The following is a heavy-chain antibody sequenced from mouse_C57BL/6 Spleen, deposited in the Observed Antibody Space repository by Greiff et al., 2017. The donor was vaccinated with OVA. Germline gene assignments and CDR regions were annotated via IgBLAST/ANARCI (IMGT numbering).Heavy chain of an antibody. Sequence: QVQLKQPGAELVKPGASVKVSCKASGYTFTSYWMHWVKQRPGQGLEWIGRIHPSDSDTNYNQKFKGKATLTVDKSSSTAYMQLSSLTSEDSAVYYCAINYGSRGGFDYWGQGTTLTVSS. CDR3: AINYGSRGGFDY. J-gene: IGHJ2*01. V-gene: IGHV1-74*01. D-gene: IGHD1-1*01. CDR2: IHPSDSDT. CDR1: GYTFTSYW.